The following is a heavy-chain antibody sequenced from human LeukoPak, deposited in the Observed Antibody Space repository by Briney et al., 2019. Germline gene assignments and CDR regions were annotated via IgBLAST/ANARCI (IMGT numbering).Heavy chain of an antibody. CDR2: ISWNSGST. D-gene: IGHD3-16*01. V-gene: IGHV3-9*01. Sequence: GRSLRLSCAASGFTFDDYGMHWVRQAPGKGLEWVSGISWNSGSTGYADSVEGRFTISRDNAKNSLYLQMNSLRAGDTALYYCAKAPRGNDDYFDYWGQGTLVTVSS. CDR1: GFTFDDYG. CDR3: AKAPRGNDDYFDY. J-gene: IGHJ4*02.